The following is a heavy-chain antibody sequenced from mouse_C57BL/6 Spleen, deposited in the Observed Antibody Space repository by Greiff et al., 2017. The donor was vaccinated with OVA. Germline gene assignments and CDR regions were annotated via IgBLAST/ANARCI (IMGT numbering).Heavy chain of an antibody. Sequence: EVKLVESGGGLVKPGGSLKLSCAASGFTFSDYGMHWVRQAPEKGLEWVAYISSGSSTIYYADTVKGRFTISRDNAKNTLFLQMTSLRSEDTAMYYCARLGRVLHYAMDYWGQGTSVTVSS. J-gene: IGHJ4*01. CDR2: ISSGSSTI. D-gene: IGHD1-1*01. V-gene: IGHV5-17*01. CDR1: GFTFSDYG. CDR3: ARLGRVLHYAMDY.